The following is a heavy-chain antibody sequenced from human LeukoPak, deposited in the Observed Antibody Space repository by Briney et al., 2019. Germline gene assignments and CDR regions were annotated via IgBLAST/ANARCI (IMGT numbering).Heavy chain of an antibody. CDR1: GFTFSSYA. J-gene: IGHJ4*02. V-gene: IGHV3-64D*09. Sequence: PGGSLRLSCSASGFTFSSYAIHWGRQPPGKGQEYVSAISINGGSTYYAHSVKGRFTISRDNSKNKLYLQMSSVRAEDTAVYYCVKGTYYYDSSGYYGYWGQGTLVTVS. CDR2: ISINGGST. CDR3: VKGTYYYDSSGYYGY. D-gene: IGHD3-22*01.